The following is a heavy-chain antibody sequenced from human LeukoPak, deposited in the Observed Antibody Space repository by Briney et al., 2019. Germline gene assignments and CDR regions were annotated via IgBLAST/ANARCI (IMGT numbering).Heavy chain of an antibody. CDR1: GYTFTGYY. Sequence: ASVKVSCKASGYTFTGYYMHWVRQAPGQGLEWMGRINPNSGGTNYAQKFQGRVTMTRDTPISTAYMELSRLRSDDTAVYYCGYTYYYDSSGYSPLGWGQGTLVTVSS. CDR2: INPNSGGT. V-gene: IGHV1-2*06. CDR3: GYTYYYDSSGYSPLG. J-gene: IGHJ4*02. D-gene: IGHD3-22*01.